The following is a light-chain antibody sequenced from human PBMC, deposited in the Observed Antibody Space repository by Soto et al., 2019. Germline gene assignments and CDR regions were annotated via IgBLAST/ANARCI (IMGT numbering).Light chain of an antibody. CDR1: QSVTSSF. V-gene: IGKV3-20*01. CDR3: QRYGTSPPWT. Sequence: EIVLTQSPGTLSLSPGERATLSCRASQSVTSSFLAWYQQKPGQAPRLLIYGASSSATGIPDRVSGSGSGTDFNLTISRLEPEDFAVYYCQRYGTSPPWTFGQGTKVEIK. J-gene: IGKJ1*01. CDR2: GAS.